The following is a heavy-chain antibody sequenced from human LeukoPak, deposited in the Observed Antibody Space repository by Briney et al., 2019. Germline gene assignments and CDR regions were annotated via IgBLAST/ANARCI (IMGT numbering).Heavy chain of an antibody. CDR3: ARGRRYDYVWGSYRYLALGEYVY. CDR1: GFVFSSCA. D-gene: IGHD3-16*02. CDR2: INHSGST. V-gene: IGHV4-34*01. J-gene: IGHJ4*02. Sequence: GSLRLSCAASGFVFSSCAMSWIRQPPGKGLEWIGEINHSGSTNYNPSLKSRVTISVDTSKNQFSLKLSSVTAADTAVYYCARGRRYDYVWGSYRYLALGEYVYWGQGTLVTVSS.